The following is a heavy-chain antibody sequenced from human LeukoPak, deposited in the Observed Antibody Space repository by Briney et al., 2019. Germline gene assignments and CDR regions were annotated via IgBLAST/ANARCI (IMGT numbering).Heavy chain of an antibody. CDR2: ISFSGNTI. Sequence: GGSLRLSCAASGFTFSNYEMNWVRQAPGKGLEWVAFISFSGNTIKYADSVKGRFTISRDNAKQSLHLQMNSLRAEDTAVYYCAKARKLIVVVSAAMFSWFDPWGQGTLVTVSS. CDR1: GFTFSNYE. V-gene: IGHV3-48*03. J-gene: IGHJ5*02. D-gene: IGHD2-2*01. CDR3: AKARKLIVVVSAAMFSWFDP.